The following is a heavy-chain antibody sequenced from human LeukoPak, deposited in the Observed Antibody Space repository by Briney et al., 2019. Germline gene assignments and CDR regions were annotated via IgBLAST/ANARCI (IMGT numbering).Heavy chain of an antibody. CDR1: GFTFSSYS. V-gene: IGHV3-21*01. J-gene: IGHJ4*02. D-gene: IGHD6-19*01. Sequence: GGSLRLSCAASGFTFSSYSMNWVRQAPGKGLEWVSSISSSSSYIYYADSVKGRFTISRDNAKNPLYLQMNSLRAEDTAVYYCARDLLGGWGGYWGQGTLVTVSS. CDR3: ARDLLGGWGGY. CDR2: ISSSSSYI.